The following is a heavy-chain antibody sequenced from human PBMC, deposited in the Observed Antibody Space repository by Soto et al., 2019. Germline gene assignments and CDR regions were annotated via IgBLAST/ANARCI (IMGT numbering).Heavy chain of an antibody. CDR2: ISYDGSNK. V-gene: IGHV3-30-3*01. CDR3: ARDQIAAAGTLDY. D-gene: IGHD6-13*01. CDR1: GFTFISYA. J-gene: IGHJ4*02. Sequence: GGSLRLSCAASGFTFISYAMHWVRQAPGKGLEWVAVISYDGSNKYYADSVKGRFTISRDNSKNTLYLQMNSLRAEDTAVYYCARDQIAAAGTLDYWGQGTLVTVS.